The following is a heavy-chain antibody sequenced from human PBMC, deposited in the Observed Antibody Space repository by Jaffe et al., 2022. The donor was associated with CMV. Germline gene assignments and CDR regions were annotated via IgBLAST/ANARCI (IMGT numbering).Heavy chain of an antibody. D-gene: IGHD2-21*02. CDR3: AKKGGYCGGDCYSLIDS. V-gene: IGHV3-23*01. CDR1: GFTFNNHA. Sequence: EVQLLESGGGLVQPGGSLRLSCVASGFTFNNHAMSWVRQAPGKGLEWVSSIMANAVTMYYADSVKGRFTISRDNSKNTVSLQMNSLRAEDTAVYYCAKKGGYCGGDCYSLIDSWGQGLLVTVSS. CDR2: IMANAVTM. J-gene: IGHJ4*02.